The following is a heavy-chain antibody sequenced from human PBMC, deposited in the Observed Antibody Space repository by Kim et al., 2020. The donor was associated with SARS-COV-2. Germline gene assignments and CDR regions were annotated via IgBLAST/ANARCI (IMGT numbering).Heavy chain of an antibody. Sequence: SETLSLTCAVYGGSFSGYYWSWIRQPPGKGLEWIGEINHSGSTNYNPSLKSRVTISVDTSKNQFSLKLSSVTAADTAVYYCARWGEDDSSGYRAPTQPDYWGQGTLVTVSS. D-gene: IGHD3-22*01. CDR2: INHSGST. CDR1: GGSFSGYY. J-gene: IGHJ4*02. CDR3: ARWGEDDSSGYRAPTQPDY. V-gene: IGHV4-34*01.